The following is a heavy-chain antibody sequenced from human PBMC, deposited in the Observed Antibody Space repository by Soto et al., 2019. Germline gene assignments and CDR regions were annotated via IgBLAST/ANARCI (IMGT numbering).Heavy chain of an antibody. J-gene: IGHJ5*02. V-gene: IGHV4-34*01. CDR3: ARDFQVSGSGNHNWFDP. D-gene: IGHD3-10*01. Sequence: ETLSLTCAVYGGSFSGYYWSWIRQPPGKGLEWIGEINHSGSTNYNPSLKSRVTISVDTSKNQFSLKLSSVTAADTAVYYCARDFQVSGSGNHNWFDPWGQGTLVTVSS. CDR1: GGSFSGYY. CDR2: INHSGST.